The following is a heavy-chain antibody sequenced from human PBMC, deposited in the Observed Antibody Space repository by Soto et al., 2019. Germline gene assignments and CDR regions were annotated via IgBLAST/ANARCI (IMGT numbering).Heavy chain of an antibody. D-gene: IGHD1-20*01. J-gene: IGHJ5*02. CDR2: IWYDGSNK. CDR3: AREDRYTGSVNWCDQ. Sequence: GVSLRLSCAASGFTFSSYGMHWVRQAPGKGLEWVAVIWYDGSNKYYADSVKGRFTISRDNSKNTLYLQMNSLRAEDTAVYYCAREDRYTGSVNWCDQRGKGTIVSV. CDR1: GFTFSSYG. V-gene: IGHV3-33*01.